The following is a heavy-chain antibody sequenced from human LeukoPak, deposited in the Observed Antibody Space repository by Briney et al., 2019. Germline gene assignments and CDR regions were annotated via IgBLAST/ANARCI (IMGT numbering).Heavy chain of an antibody. V-gene: IGHV3-74*01. J-gene: IGHJ4*02. CDR2: ISSDGSST. D-gene: IGHD6-25*01. CDR3: ARLGSQGGVAALDY. CDR1: GFTFSSYW. Sequence: GGSLRLSCAASGFTFSSYWMHWVRQAPGKGLVWVSRISSDGSSTSYADSVKGRFTISRDNAKNTLYLQMNSLRAEDTAVYYRARLGSQGGVAALDYWGQGTLVTVSS.